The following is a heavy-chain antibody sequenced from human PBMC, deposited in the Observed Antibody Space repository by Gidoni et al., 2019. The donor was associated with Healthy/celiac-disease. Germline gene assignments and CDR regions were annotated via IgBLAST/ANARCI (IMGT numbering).Heavy chain of an antibody. Sequence: QVQLVQSGAEVKKPGSSVKVSCNASGGTFSSYAISWVRQAPGQGLEWMGRIIPILGIANYAQKFQGRVTITADKSTSTAYMELSSLRSEDTAVYYCARVRYYYDSSGLGPFDYWGQGTLVTVSS. CDR1: GGTFSSYA. J-gene: IGHJ4*02. V-gene: IGHV1-69*04. CDR2: IIPILGIA. D-gene: IGHD3-22*01. CDR3: ARVRYYYDSSGLGPFDY.